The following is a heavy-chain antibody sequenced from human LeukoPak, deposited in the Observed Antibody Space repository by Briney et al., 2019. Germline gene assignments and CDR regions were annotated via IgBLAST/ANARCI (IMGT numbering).Heavy chain of an antibody. CDR1: GYGFTSSW. CDR3: ASRTATMGTAFDI. D-gene: IGHD1-7*01. CDR2: IYPADSDT. V-gene: IGHV5-51*01. Sequence: PGESLKISCKDSGYGFTSSWIGWVRQMPGKGLEWMGVIYPADSDTRYSPSFEGQVTISADKSNSTAYLQWSSLKASDTAVYYCASRTATMGTAFDIWGQGTMVTVSS. J-gene: IGHJ3*02.